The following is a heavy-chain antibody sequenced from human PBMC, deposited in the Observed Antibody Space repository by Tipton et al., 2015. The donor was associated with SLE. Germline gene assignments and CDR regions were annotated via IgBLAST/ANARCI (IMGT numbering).Heavy chain of an antibody. D-gene: IGHD3-22*01. J-gene: IGHJ4*02. CDR1: GVSISSYY. CDR2: IYTSGST. V-gene: IGHV4-4*08. CDR3: ARSTYYYDSSGYYSLDY. Sequence: GLVKPSETLSLTCTVSGVSISSYYWSWIRQPPGKGLEWIGYIYTSGSTNYNPPLKSRVTISGDTSKNQFSLKLSSVTAADTAVYYCARSTYYYDSSGYYSLDYWGQGTLVTVSS.